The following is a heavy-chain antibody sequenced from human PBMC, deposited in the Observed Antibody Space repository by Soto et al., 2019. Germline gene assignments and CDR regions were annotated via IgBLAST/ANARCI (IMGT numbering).Heavy chain of an antibody. CDR3: ARDFIEIVVVPAASSYYYYYMDV. CDR1: GFTFSSYW. V-gene: IGHV3-7*01. D-gene: IGHD2-2*01. Sequence: EVQLVESGGGLVQPGGSLRLSCAASGFTFSSYWMSWVRQAPGKGLEWVANIKQDGSEKYYVDSVKGRFTISRDNAKNSLYLQMNSLIAEDTAVYYCARDFIEIVVVPAASSYYYYYMDVWGKGTTVTVSS. J-gene: IGHJ6*03. CDR2: IKQDGSEK.